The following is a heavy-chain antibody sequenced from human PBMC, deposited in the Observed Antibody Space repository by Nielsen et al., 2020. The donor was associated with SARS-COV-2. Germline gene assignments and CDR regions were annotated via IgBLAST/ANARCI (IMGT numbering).Heavy chain of an antibody. CDR3: ARDLPGRYYDSIGGWFDP. V-gene: IGHV1-46*01. CDR2: INPSGGST. J-gene: IGHJ5*02. CDR1: GYTFTSYY. Sequence: ASAKVSCKASGYTFTSYYMHWVRQAPGQGLEWMGIINPSGGSTSYAQKFQGRVTMTRDTSTSTVYMELSSLRSEDTAVYYCARDLPGRYYDSIGGWFDPWGQGTLVTVSS. D-gene: IGHD3-22*01.